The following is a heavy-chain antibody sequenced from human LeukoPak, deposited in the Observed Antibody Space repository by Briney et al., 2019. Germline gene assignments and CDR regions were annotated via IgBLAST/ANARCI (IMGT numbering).Heavy chain of an antibody. CDR2: INPNSGGT. Sequence: ASVKVSCKASGYTFSGYYMHWVRQAPGQGVEWMGRINPNSGGTNYAQKFQGRVTMTRDTSIGTAYMELSSLTSDDTAVYYCARAGYDSSGYYSYWGQGTLVTVSS. J-gene: IGHJ4*02. D-gene: IGHD3-22*01. V-gene: IGHV1-2*06. CDR1: GYTFSGYY. CDR3: ARAGYDSSGYYSY.